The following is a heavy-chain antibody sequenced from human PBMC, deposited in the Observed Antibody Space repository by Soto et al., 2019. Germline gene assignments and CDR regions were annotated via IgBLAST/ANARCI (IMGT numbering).Heavy chain of an antibody. Sequence: EVELVESGGGLDQPGGSLRLSCAASGFTFSDYWMSWVRQAPGKGLEWVVNIKVDGSEKNYVDSVKGRFTISRDNAKNSVYLQMDSLRAEDTAVYYCASATVRGQGTLVTVSS. CDR3: ASATV. V-gene: IGHV3-7*05. J-gene: IGHJ1*01. CDR2: IKVDGSEK. CDR1: GFTFSDYW. D-gene: IGHD1-26*01.